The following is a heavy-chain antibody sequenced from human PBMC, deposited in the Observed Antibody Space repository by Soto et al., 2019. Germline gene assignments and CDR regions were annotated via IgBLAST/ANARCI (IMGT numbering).Heavy chain of an antibody. J-gene: IGHJ4*02. D-gene: IGHD1-1*01. CDR2: LDKSGGSA. CDR3: AKARTGQLAKFDY. V-gene: IGHV3-23*05. CDR1: GFSFSSND. Sequence: GGSLRLSCTASGFSFSSNDMSWVRQAPGKGLEWVSTLDKSGGSAFYADSVNGRFTISRDNSRNTLYLQMHSLRAEDTAFYYCAKARTGQLAKFDYWGRGTLFTVSS.